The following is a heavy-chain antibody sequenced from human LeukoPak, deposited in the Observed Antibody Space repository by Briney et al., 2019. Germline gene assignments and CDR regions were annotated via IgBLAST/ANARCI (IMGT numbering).Heavy chain of an antibody. J-gene: IGHJ5*02. V-gene: IGHV3-48*03. CDR3: ARGVGSSWPGWFDP. CDR2: ISHSGRTI. CDR1: GFTFRDSA. D-gene: IGHD6-13*01. Sequence: GGSLRLSCSASGFTFRDSAMTWVRQAPGKGLEWVSYISHSGRTIYYADSVKGRFTISRDNAKNSLYLQMNSLRAEDTAVYYCARGVGSSWPGWFDPWGQGTLVTVSS.